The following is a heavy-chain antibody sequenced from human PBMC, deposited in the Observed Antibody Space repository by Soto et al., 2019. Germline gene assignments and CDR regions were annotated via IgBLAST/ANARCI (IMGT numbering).Heavy chain of an antibody. J-gene: IGHJ4*02. CDR2: FDPEDGET. Sequence: ASVKVSCKVSGYTLTELSMHWVRQAPGKGLEWMGGFDPEDGETIYAQKFQGRVTMTEDTSTDTAYMELSSLRSEDTAVYYCAKLSSWNGSLDYWGQGTLVTVSS. CDR1: GYTLTELS. CDR3: AKLSSWNGSLDY. V-gene: IGHV1-24*01. D-gene: IGHD1-1*01.